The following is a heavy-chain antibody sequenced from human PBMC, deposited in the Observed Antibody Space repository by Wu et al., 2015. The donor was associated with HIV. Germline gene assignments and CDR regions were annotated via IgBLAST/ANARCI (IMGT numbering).Heavy chain of an antibody. CDR1: GYTFTDYY. CDR3: ARDGRVDGSMIVVVISIDAFDI. CDR2: INPNSGGT. Sequence: VQLVQSGAEVKKPGASVKASCKASGYTFTDYYIHWVRQAPGQGLDWMGWINPNSGGTNYAQKFQGRVTMTRDTSISTAYLELSRLRSDDTAVYYCARDGRVDGSMIVVVISIDAFDIWGQGTMVTVSS. D-gene: IGHD3-22*01. V-gene: IGHV1-2*02. J-gene: IGHJ3*02.